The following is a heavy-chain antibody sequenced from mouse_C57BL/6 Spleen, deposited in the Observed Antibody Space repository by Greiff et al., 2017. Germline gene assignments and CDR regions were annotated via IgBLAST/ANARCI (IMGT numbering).Heavy chain of an antibody. J-gene: IGHJ2*01. CDR1: GYTFTSYW. Sequence: QVQLQQPGAELVMPGASVKLSCKASGYTFTSYWMHWVKQRPGQGLEWIGEIDPSDSYTNYNQKFKGKSTLTVDKSSSTAYMQLSSLTSEDSAVYCWARALGRENYFDDWGQGTTLTVSS. V-gene: IGHV1-69*01. D-gene: IGHD4-1*01. CDR2: IDPSDSYT. CDR3: ARALGRENYFDD.